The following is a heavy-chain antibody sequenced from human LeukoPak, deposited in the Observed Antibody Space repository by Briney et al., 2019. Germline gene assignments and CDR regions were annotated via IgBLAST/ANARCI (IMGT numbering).Heavy chain of an antibody. CDR3: ARSSGSSWYYFGY. Sequence: SETLSLTCTVSGGSISSYYWNWIRQPPGKGLEWIGYVYYSGGTNYNPSLKTRVTISVDTSKNQFTLTVSSVTAADTAVYYCARSSGSSWYYFGYWGQGILVTVSS. V-gene: IGHV4-59*01. J-gene: IGHJ4*02. D-gene: IGHD6-13*01. CDR2: VYYSGGT. CDR1: GGSISSYY.